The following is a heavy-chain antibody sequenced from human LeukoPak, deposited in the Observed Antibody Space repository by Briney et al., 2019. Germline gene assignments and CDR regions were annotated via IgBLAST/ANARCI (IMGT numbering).Heavy chain of an antibody. J-gene: IGHJ4*02. CDR3: AGDGDSTAPDFDF. CDR1: GFTFTAYY. D-gene: IGHD2-21*02. CDR2: INLNNGAT. V-gene: IGHV1-2*02. Sequence: GASVKVSCKASGFTFTAYYRYWVRQAPGQGLECVGFINLNNGATGYAQNFQGRVTMTRDTSISTAFMELSSLRSDDTAVYYCAGDGDSTAPDFDFWGQGALVTVSS.